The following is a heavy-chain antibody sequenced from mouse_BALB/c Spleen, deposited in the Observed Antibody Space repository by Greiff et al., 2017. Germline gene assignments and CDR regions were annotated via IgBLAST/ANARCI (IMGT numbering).Heavy chain of an antibody. CDR2: IWAGGST. V-gene: IGHV2-9*02. D-gene: IGHD1-2*01. J-gene: IGHJ4*01. CDR3: AKGDYYGYVAYAMDY. Sequence: VHLVESGPGLVAPSQSLSITCTVSGFSLTSYGVHWVRQPPGKGLEWLGVIWAGGSTNYNSALMSRLSISKDNSKSQVFFKMNSLQADDTAIYYCAKGDYYGYVAYAMDYWGQGTSVTVSS. CDR1: GFSLTSYG.